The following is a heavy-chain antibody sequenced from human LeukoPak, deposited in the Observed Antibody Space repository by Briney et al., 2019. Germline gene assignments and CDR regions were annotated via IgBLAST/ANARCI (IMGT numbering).Heavy chain of an antibody. D-gene: IGHD3-10*01. J-gene: IGHJ4*02. CDR1: GFTFDDYA. CDR3: ACRPAGSGSY. V-gene: IGHV3-9*01. Sequence: PGRSLRLSCAASGFTFDDYAMHWVRQAPGKGLEWVSGISWNSGSIGYADSVKGRFTISRDNSKNTLYLQMNSLRAEDTAVYYCACRPAGSGSYWGQGTLVTVSS. CDR2: ISWNSGSI.